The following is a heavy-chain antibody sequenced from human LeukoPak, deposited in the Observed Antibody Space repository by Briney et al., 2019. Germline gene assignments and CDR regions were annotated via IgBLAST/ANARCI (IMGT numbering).Heavy chain of an antibody. D-gene: IGHD3-22*01. V-gene: IGHV3-43*02. J-gene: IGHJ4*02. CDR3: AKDYYYDSSGWIDY. CDR1: GFTFDDYA. Sequence: GGSLRLSCAASGFTFDDYAMHWVRQAPGKGLEWVSLISGDSGSTYYADSVKGRFTISRDNSKNSLYLQMNSLRTEDTALYYCAKDYYYDSSGWIDYWGQGTLVTVSS. CDR2: ISGDSGST.